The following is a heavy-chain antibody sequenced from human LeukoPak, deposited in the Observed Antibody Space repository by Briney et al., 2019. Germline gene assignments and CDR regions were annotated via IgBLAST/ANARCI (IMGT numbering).Heavy chain of an antibody. V-gene: IGHV3-53*01. Sequence: GSLRLSCAASGFTVSSNYMSWVRQAPGKGLEWVSVIYNGGSTYYADSVKGRFTISRDNSKNTLYLQMNSLRAEDTAVYYCAREYVPYDNSAYSPFQFDYWGQGTLVTVSS. CDR3: AREYVPYDNSAYSPFQFDY. CDR2: IYNGGST. CDR1: GFTVSSNY. D-gene: IGHD3-22*01. J-gene: IGHJ4*02.